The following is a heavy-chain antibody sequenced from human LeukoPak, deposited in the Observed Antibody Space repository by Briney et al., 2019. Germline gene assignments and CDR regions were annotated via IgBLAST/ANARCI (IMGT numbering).Heavy chain of an antibody. CDR3: ACVVGANPLFDY. V-gene: IGHV4-31*03. CDR2: IYYSGST. CDR1: GGSISSGGYY. Sequence: SQTLSLTCTVSGGSISSGGYYWSWIRQHPGKGLEWIGYIYYSGSTYYNPSLKRRVTISVDTSKNQFSLKLSSVTAADTAVYYCACVVGANPLFDYWGQGTLVTVSS. D-gene: IGHD1-26*01. J-gene: IGHJ4*02.